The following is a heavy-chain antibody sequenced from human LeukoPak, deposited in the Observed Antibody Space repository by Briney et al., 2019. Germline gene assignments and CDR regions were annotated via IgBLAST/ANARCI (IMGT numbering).Heavy chain of an antibody. J-gene: IGHJ6*02. CDR3: ASRIVVVPAAHFLYGMDV. Sequence: PGGSLRLSCAASGFTFSSYAMSWVRQAPGKGLEWVSYISSSGSTIYYADSVKGRFTISRDNAKNSLYLQMNSLRAEDTAVYYCASRIVVVPAAHFLYGMDVWGQGTTVTVSS. CDR1: GFTFSSYA. V-gene: IGHV3-48*04. D-gene: IGHD2-2*01. CDR2: ISSSGSTI.